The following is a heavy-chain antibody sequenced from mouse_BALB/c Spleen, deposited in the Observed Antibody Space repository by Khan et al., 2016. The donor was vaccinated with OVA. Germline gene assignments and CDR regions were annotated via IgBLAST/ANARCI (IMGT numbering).Heavy chain of an antibody. CDR2: IYPGNSET. J-gene: IGHJ3*01. V-gene: IGHV1-5*01. CDR1: GYSFTNYL. CDR3: TREGYSSFAY. Sequence: VQLKESGTVLARPGSSVKMSCKTSGYSFTNYLIHWVKQRPGQGLEWIGDIYPGNSETTYNQKFKDKAKLTADTTASTAYMELSSLTNEDFAVYYCTREGYSSFAYWGQGTLVTVSA. D-gene: IGHD2-12*01.